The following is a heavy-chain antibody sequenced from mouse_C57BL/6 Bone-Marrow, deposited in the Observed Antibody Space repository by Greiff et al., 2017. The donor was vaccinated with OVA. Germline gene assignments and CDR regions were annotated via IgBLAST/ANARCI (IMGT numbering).Heavy chain of an antibody. Sequence: VQGVESGPGLVAPSQSLSITCTVSGFSLTSYGVHWVRQPPGKGLEWLVVIWSDGSTTYNSALKSRLSISKDNSKSQVFLKMNSLQTDDTAMYYCARHWLGRDYYAMDYWGQGTSVTVSS. CDR2: IWSDGST. CDR3: ARHWLGRDYYAMDY. D-gene: IGHD4-1*01. CDR1: GFSLTSYG. V-gene: IGHV2-6-1*01. J-gene: IGHJ4*01.